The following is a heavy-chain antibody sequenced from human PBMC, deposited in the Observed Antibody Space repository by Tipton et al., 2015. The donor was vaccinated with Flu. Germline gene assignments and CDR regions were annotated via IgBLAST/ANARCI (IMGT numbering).Heavy chain of an antibody. Sequence: VKPSETLSLTCTVAGASVNSGSYYWTWIRQPADKGLEWMGRVYPSGTTYYISSLKSRVTMSVDTSKNQFSLKLNSVTAADTAVYYCAKASGVLEWRSWTFDSWGKGTLVTVSS. CDR1: GASVNSGSYY. V-gene: IGHV4-61*02. CDR3: AKASGVLEWRSWTFDS. D-gene: IGHD3-3*01. CDR2: VYPSGTT. J-gene: IGHJ4*02.